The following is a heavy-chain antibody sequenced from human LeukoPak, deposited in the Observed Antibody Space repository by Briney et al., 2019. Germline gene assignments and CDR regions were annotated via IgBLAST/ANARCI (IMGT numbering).Heavy chain of an antibody. D-gene: IGHD3-10*01. Sequence: PGGSLRLSCAASGFIFSDYYMSWIRQAPGKGLEWVSYISGSSTYTNYADAVKGRFTISRDNAENSLYLQMNSLRAEDTAVYYCARLSGSYCFDYRGQGALVTDSS. V-gene: IGHV3-11*06. CDR3: ARLSGSYCFDY. J-gene: IGHJ4*02. CDR2: ISGSSTYT. CDR1: GFIFSDYY.